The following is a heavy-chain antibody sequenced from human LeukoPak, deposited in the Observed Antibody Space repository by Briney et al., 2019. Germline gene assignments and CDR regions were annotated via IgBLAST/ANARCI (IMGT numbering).Heavy chain of an antibody. V-gene: IGHV4-59*11. CDR3: ARGNYVDWFDP. CDR2: IYHTGST. CDR1: GGSFSNHY. J-gene: IGHJ5*02. Sequence: SETLSLTCTVSGGSFSNHYWSWIRRPPGKGLEWIGYIYHTGSTNYNPSLKSRVTISADTSKNQFSLKLSSVTAADTAVYYCARGNYVDWFDPWAREPRSPSPQ. D-gene: IGHD1-7*01.